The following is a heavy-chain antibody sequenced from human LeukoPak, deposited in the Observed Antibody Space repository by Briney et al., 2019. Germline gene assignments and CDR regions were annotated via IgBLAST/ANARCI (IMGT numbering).Heavy chain of an antibody. CDR1: GGSISSSNW. J-gene: IGHJ4*02. CDR2: INHSGST. D-gene: IGHD6-19*01. CDR3: ARSQWLVALDY. V-gene: IGHV4-4*02. Sequence: SETLSLTCAVSGGSISSSNWWSWVRQPPGKGLEWIGEINHSGSTNHNPSLKSRVTISVDTSKNQFSLKLSSVTAADTAVYYCARSQWLVALDYWGQGTLVTVSS.